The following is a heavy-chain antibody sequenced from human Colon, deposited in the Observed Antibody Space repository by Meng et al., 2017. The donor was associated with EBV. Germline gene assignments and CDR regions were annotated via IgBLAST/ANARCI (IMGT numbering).Heavy chain of an antibody. J-gene: IGHJ4*02. CDR1: GYSISGSGDY. V-gene: IGHV4-39*07. CDR2: IYYTGST. Sequence: QLQLKGSGPGLVGPSESLSRTCSASGYSISGSGDYWGWVRQPPGKGLEWIGNIYYTGSTYYNPSLKSRVTISVDTSKNQFSLKVTSMTAADTAVYYCARDGPLLWGPGTLVTVSS. CDR3: ARDGPLL.